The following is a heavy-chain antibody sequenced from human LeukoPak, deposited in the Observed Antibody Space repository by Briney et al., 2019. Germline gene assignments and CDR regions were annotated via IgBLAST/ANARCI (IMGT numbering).Heavy chain of an antibody. J-gene: IGHJ4*02. CDR1: SASITSSPYF. CDR3: AGSLEMATISFDY. CDR2: ISYSGTT. D-gene: IGHD5-24*01. V-gene: IGHV4-39*01. Sequence: SETLSLTCTVSSASITSSPYFWGWIRQSPGKGLEWIGSISYSGTTYYNPSLKSRVTISVDTSKNQFSLKLNSVTAADTAVYYCAGSLEMATISFDYWGQGTLVTVSS.